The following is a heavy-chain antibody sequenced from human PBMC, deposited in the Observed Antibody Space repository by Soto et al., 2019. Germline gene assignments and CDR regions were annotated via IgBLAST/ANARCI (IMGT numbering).Heavy chain of an antibody. V-gene: IGHV1-46*01. J-gene: IGHJ6*02. CDR3: ARGSCSGGSCYGMAV. CDR2: SNPNGDRP. Sequence: QVPLVQSGPEVKQPGASVKISCKASGYTFTNYYIHWVRQAPGQGLEWVGLSNPNGDRPTYAERFQGRITMTRDIDTTTVSMEVRSLRSEDSAVYYCARGSCSGGSCYGMAVWGQGNAVTVSS. CDR1: GYTFTNYY. D-gene: IGHD2-15*01.